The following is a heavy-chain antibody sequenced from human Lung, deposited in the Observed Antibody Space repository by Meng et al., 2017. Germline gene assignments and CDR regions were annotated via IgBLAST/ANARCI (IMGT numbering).Heavy chain of an antibody. V-gene: IGHV1-69*13. J-gene: IGHJ4*02. Sequence: QVQFVRSGAEVKKPGSSVKVACKTSGGSFSTHTFSWVRQAPGQGLEWMGGLIAVFDKTKAAPRFQDRVTFTADESTSTAYMELSSLTFDDTAVYFCARGRRNEPLFDYWGQGTLVTVSS. CDR2: LIAVFDKT. CDR1: GGSFSTHT. D-gene: IGHD1-14*01. CDR3: ARGRRNEPLFDY.